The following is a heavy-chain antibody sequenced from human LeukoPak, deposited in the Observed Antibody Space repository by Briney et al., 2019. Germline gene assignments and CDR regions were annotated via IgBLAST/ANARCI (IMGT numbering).Heavy chain of an antibody. CDR3: ASGRCGGGSCYHAY. Sequence: GGSLRLSCAASGFTFSSYEMNWVRQAPGKGLEWISYISSSGTTIYYADSVKGRFTISRDNAKNSLCLQMNSLRAEDTAVYYCASGRCGGGSCYHAYWGQGTLVTVSS. D-gene: IGHD2-15*01. CDR2: ISSSGTTI. J-gene: IGHJ4*02. V-gene: IGHV3-48*03. CDR1: GFTFSSYE.